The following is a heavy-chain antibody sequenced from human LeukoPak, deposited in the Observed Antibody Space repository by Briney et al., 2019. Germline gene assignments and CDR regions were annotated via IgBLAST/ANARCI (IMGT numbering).Heavy chain of an antibody. Sequence: GRSLRLSCAASGFTFDDYAMHWVRQAPGKGLEWVSGISWNSGNIGYADSVKGRFTISRDNAKSSLYLQMNSLRAEDMALYYCAKDIGADSGSYGYYFDYWGQGTLVTVSS. V-gene: IGHV3-9*03. CDR1: GFTFDDYA. J-gene: IGHJ4*02. D-gene: IGHD1-26*01. CDR2: ISWNSGNI. CDR3: AKDIGADSGSYGYYFDY.